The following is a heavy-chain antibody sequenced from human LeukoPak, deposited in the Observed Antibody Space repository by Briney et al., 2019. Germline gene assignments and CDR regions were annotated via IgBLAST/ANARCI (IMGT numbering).Heavy chain of an antibody. Sequence: EPGGSLRLSCAASGFTSSSYAMSWVRQAPGKGLEWVSAISGSGGSTYYADSVKGRFTISRDNSKNTLYLQMNSLRAEDTAVYYCAKLPSMARGADAFDIWGQGTMVTVSS. J-gene: IGHJ3*02. CDR2: ISGSGGST. V-gene: IGHV3-23*01. CDR1: GFTSSSYA. CDR3: AKLPSMARGADAFDI. D-gene: IGHD3-10*01.